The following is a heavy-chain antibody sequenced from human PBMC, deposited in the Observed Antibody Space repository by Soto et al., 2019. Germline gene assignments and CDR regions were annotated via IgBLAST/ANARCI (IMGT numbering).Heavy chain of an antibody. CDR3: ARVRTVDDFWSGYYIMDV. V-gene: IGHV4-30-4*01. J-gene: IGHJ6*02. Sequence: SETLSLTCTVSGGSISSGDYYWSWIRQPPGKGLEWIGYIYYSGSTYYNPSLKSRVTISVDTSKNQFSLKLSSVTAADTAVYYCARVRTVDDFWSGYYIMDVWGQGTTVTVSS. CDR1: GGSISSGDYY. CDR2: IYYSGST. D-gene: IGHD3-3*01.